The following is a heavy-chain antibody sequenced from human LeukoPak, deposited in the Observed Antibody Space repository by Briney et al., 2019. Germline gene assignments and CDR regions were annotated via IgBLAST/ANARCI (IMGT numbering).Heavy chain of an antibody. CDR1: GGSISSYY. D-gene: IGHD3-3*01. CDR2: IYTSGST. V-gene: IGHV4-4*07. CDR3: ASRYYDFWSGYRGGDFDY. J-gene: IGHJ4*02. Sequence: PSEILSLTCTVSGGSISSYYWSWIRQPAGKGLEWIGRIYTSGSTNYNPSLKSRVTMSVDTSKNQFSLKLSSVTAADTAVYYCASRYYDFWSGYRGGDFDYWGQRTLVTVSS.